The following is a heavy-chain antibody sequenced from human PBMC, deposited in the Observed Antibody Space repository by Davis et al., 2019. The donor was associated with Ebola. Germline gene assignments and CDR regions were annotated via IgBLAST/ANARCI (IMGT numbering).Heavy chain of an antibody. CDR2: MNPNSGNT. Sequence: ASVKVSCKASGYTFTGYYMHWVRQAPGQGLEWMGWMNPNSGNTGYAQKFQGRVTMTRNTSISTAYMERSSLRSEDTAVYYCARAGDTMVRGVIIGYYFDYWGQGTLVTVSS. J-gene: IGHJ4*02. CDR3: ARAGDTMVRGVIIGYYFDY. V-gene: IGHV1-8*02. CDR1: GYTFTGYY. D-gene: IGHD3-10*01.